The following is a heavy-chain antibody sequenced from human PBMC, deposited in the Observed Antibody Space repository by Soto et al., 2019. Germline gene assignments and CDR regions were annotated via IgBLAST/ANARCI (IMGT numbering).Heavy chain of an antibody. CDR2: ISAYNGNT. CDR3: ARDSSSSCHDY. CDR1: GYTFTSYG. V-gene: IGHV1-18*01. J-gene: IGHJ4*02. Sequence: QVQRVQSGAEVKKPGASVKVSCKASGYTFTSYGISWVRQAPGQGLEWMGWISAYNGNTNYAQKLQGRVTMTTDTSTITAYIELTTLTSYDTAVYYCARDSSSSCHDYWGQGTLVTVSS. D-gene: IGHD6-13*01.